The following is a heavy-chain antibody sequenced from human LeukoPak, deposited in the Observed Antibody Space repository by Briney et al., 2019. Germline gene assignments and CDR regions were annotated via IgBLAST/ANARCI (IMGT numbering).Heavy chain of an antibody. V-gene: IGHV3-74*01. Sequence: GGSLRLSCEASGFTFSTHWMHWVRQVPGKGLVWISRISNDVISTISTSYADSVKGRFTISRDNAKNTLYLQMNTLIAEDTAVYYCARAVAGTRNAFDLWGQGTMVTVSS. CDR1: GFTFSTHW. J-gene: IGHJ3*01. CDR3: ARAVAGTRNAFDL. CDR2: ISNDVIST. D-gene: IGHD6-19*01.